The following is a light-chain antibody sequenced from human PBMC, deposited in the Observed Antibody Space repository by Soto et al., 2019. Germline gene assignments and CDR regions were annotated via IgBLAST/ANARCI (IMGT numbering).Light chain of an antibody. CDR2: EVS. Sequence: QSVLTQPASVSGSPGQSITISCTGTSSDVGGYNYVSWYQQHPGKAPKLMIYEVSNRPSGVSNRFSGSKSGNTASLTISGIQAEDAADYYCSAYTSSSTIVVFGGGTKLTVL. CDR1: SSDVGGYNY. J-gene: IGLJ2*01. CDR3: SAYTSSSTIVV. V-gene: IGLV2-14*01.